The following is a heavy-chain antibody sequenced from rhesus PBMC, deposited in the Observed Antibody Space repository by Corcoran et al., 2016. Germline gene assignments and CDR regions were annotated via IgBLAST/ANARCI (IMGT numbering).Heavy chain of an antibody. Sequence: QVQLEESGPGLVKPSETLSLTCAVSGGSISGYYWNWIRQPPGKGLEVIGYIGGTIGITASNPSLESRFTISTDTSKNQLSLRLSSVAVADTAVYYCATGGRSGLDVWGRGVLVTVSS. CDR3: ATGGRSGLDV. V-gene: IGHV4S5*01. J-gene: IGHJ5-2*02. CDR1: GGSISGYY. CDR2: IGGTIGIT. D-gene: IGHD1-44*02.